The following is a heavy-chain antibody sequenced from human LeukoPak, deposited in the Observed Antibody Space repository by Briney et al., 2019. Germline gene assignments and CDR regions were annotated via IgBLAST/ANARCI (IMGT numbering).Heavy chain of an antibody. V-gene: IGHV4-59*01. D-gene: IGHD6-6*01. J-gene: IGHJ4*02. CDR3: ATGGSSSSVDY. CDR2: INYSGST. CDR1: GVSFSSYY. Sequence: PSETLSLTCTVSGVSFSSYYWTWIRQPPGKGLEWIGYINYSGSTNYNPSLKSRVTMSLDTPKNQFSLKLTSVTAADTAVYYCATGGSSSSVDYWGQGTLVTVSS.